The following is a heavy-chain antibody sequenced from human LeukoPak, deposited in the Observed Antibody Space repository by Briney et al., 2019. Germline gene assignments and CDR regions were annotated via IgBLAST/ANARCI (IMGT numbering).Heavy chain of an antibody. V-gene: IGHV4-4*07. CDR2: IYNSGST. Sequence: SETLSFTCTVSGGSVSSYYWSWIRQPAGKGLEWIGRIYNSGSTNYNPSLKSRVTMSVDSSKNQFSLKLSSVTAADTAVYYCARSANFYYMDVWGKGTTVTVSS. CDR3: ARSANFYYMDV. J-gene: IGHJ6*03. CDR1: GGSVSSYY.